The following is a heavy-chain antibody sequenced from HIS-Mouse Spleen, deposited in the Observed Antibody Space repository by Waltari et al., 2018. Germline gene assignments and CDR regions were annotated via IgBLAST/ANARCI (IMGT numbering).Heavy chain of an antibody. CDR2: ISVSVGST. CDR3: AKAGGMVRGGFDY. J-gene: IGHJ4*02. V-gene: IGHV3-23*01. D-gene: IGHD3-10*01. CDR1: GFTFSSYG. Sequence: EVQLLESGGGLVQPGGSLRLSCAASGFTFSSYGMSWVRQAPGKGGDWCAAISVSVGSTYSAASVKGRFTISRDNSQNTLYLQMNSLRAEDTAVYYCAKAGGMVRGGFDYWGQGTLVTVSS.